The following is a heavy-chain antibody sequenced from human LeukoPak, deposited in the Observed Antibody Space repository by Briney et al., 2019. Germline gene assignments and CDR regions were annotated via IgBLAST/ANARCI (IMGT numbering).Heavy chain of an antibody. J-gene: IGHJ4*02. CDR2: ISSSSSYI. CDR3: ARVYDSSGYYHRFDY. D-gene: IGHD3-22*01. Sequence: PGGSLRLSCAASGFTFSSYSMNWVRQAPGKGLEWVSSISSSSSYIYYADSVKGRFTISRDNAKNSLYLQMNSLRAEDTAVYYCARVYDSSGYYHRFDYWGQGTLVTVSS. CDR1: GFTFSSYS. V-gene: IGHV3-21*01.